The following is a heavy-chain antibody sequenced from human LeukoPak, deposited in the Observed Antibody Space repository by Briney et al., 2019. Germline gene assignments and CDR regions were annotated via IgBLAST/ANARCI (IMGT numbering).Heavy chain of an antibody. V-gene: IGHV4-59*01. Sequence: SETLSLTCTVSGGSISSYYWSWIRQPPGKGLEWIGYIYYSGSTNYNPSHKSRVTISVDTSKNQFSLKLSSVTAADTAVYYCARDYDDYSNYVDAFDIWGQGTMVTVSS. CDR3: ARDYDDYSNYVDAFDI. CDR1: GGSISSYY. J-gene: IGHJ3*02. CDR2: IYYSGST. D-gene: IGHD4-11*01.